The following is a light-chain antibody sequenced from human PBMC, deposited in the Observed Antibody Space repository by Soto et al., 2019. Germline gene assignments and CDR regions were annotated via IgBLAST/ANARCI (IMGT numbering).Light chain of an antibody. V-gene: IGKV1-5*01. J-gene: IGKJ1*01. CDR3: QQHISYSWT. CDR1: QSISTW. CDR2: DAS. Sequence: DIQMTQSPSTLSASVGDRVTSTCGASQSISTWLAWYQQKPGKAPKLLLYDASSLDSGVPSRFSGSGSGTEFTLTISSLQPDDFATYYCQQHISYSWTFGQGTKVDI.